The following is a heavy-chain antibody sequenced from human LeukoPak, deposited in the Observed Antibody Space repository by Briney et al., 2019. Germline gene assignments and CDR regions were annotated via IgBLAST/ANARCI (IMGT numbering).Heavy chain of an antibody. V-gene: IGHV3-53*01. Sequence: GGGLRLSCAASGFTVSSDYMSWVRQAPRKGLEWVSVICNGGSTYYADSVKGRFTISKDNSKNTLYLQMNSLSAEDTAVYYCARDSRDTWEENGGYCSGGSCPHDAFDIWGQGTMVTVSS. D-gene: IGHD2-15*01. CDR2: ICNGGST. CDR3: ARDSRDTWEENGGYCSGGSCPHDAFDI. J-gene: IGHJ3*02. CDR1: GFTVSSDY.